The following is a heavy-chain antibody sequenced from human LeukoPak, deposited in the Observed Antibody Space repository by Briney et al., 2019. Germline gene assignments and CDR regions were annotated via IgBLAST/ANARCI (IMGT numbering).Heavy chain of an antibody. CDR2: INPNSGGT. Sequence: ASVKVSCKASGYTFTGYYMHWVRQAPGQGLEWMGRINPNSGGTNYAQKFQGRVTMTRDTSISTAYMELSSLRSEDTAVYYCATARWELEEALGYWGQGTLVTVSS. J-gene: IGHJ4*02. CDR1: GYTFTGYY. D-gene: IGHD1-26*01. CDR3: ATARWELEEALGY. V-gene: IGHV1-2*06.